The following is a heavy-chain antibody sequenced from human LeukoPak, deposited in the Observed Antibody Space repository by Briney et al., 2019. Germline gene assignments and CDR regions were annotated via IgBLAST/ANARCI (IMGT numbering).Heavy chain of an antibody. CDR2: ISSSSSTI. Sequence: GCLRLSCAASGFTFSSYSMNWVRQAPGMGLEWVSYISSSSSTIYCGDSVKGRFTMSRDNAKNSLYLQMNSLRAEDTAVYYCARDLEEHCSGGSCSLFDYWGQGTLVTVSS. D-gene: IGHD2-15*01. J-gene: IGHJ4*02. CDR3: ARDLEEHCSGGSCSLFDY. V-gene: IGHV3-48*01. CDR1: GFTFSSYS.